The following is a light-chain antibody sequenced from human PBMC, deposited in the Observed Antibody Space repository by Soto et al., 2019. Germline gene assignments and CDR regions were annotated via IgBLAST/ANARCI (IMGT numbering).Light chain of an antibody. CDR3: QQYENYWT. Sequence: DIQMTQSPSTLSATAGDRVTITCRASQSISSWLAWYQHKPGKAPKLLIYDASNLDSGVPSRFSGSGSGTEFSLTISILQPDDCATYYCQQYENYWTFGQGTRVEI. CDR2: DAS. J-gene: IGKJ1*01. CDR1: QSISSW. V-gene: IGKV1-5*01.